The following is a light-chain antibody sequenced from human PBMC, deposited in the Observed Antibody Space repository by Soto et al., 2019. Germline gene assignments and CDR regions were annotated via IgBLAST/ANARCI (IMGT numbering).Light chain of an antibody. J-gene: IGLJ2*01. CDR2: ANS. CDR1: SSNIEANYD. CDR3: QSYDSSLSIVI. V-gene: IGLV1-40*01. Sequence: QSVLTQPPSVSGAPGQRVTISCTGSSSNIEANYDVRWYQQLPGAAPKLLIYANSNRPSGVPDRFSASKSGTSASLAITGLQAEDEADYYCQSYDSSLSIVIFGGGTKLTVL.